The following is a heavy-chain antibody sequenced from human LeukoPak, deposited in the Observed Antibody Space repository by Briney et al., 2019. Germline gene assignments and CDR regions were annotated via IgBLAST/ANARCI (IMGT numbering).Heavy chain of an antibody. V-gene: IGHV3-23*01. D-gene: IGHD3-10*01. CDR1: GFTFSSYA. CDR2: ISGSGGST. CDR3: AKDPSDLGGSGSNNYFDC. Sequence: GGSLRLSCAASGFTFSSYAMSWVRQAPGKGLEWVSAISGSGGSTYYADSVKGRFTISRDNSRNTLYLQMNSLRAEDTAVYYCAKDPSDLGGSGSNNYFDCWGQGTLVTVSS. J-gene: IGHJ4*02.